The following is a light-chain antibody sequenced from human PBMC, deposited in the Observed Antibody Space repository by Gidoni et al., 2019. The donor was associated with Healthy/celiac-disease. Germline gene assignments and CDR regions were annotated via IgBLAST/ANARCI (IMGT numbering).Light chain of an antibody. CDR2: GAS. J-gene: IGKJ5*01. V-gene: IGKV3-20*01. CDR3: QQYGSSPSIT. Sequence: EIVLTQPPGTLSLSPGERATLSCRASQSVSSSYLAWYQQKPGQAPRLLIYGASSRATGSPDRFSGSGSGTDFTLTISSLEPDDFAVYYCQQYGSSPSITFGQXTRLEIK. CDR1: QSVSSSY.